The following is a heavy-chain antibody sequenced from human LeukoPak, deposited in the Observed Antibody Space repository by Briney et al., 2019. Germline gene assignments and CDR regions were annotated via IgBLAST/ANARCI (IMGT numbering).Heavy chain of an antibody. CDR2: ISSSSSYI. CDR3: ARDTPRTYYFDY. V-gene: IGHV3-21*01. CDR1: GFTFSSYS. J-gene: IGHJ4*02. Sequence: PGGSLRLSCAASGFTFSSYSMNWVRQAPGKGLEWVSSISSSSSYIYYADSVKGRFTISRDNAKNSLYLQMNSLRAEDTAVYYCARDTPRTYYFDYWGQGTLVTVSS.